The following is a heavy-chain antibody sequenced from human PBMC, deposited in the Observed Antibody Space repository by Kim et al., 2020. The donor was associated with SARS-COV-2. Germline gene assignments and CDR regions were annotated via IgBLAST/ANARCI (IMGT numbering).Heavy chain of an antibody. CDR2: IKSKTDGGTT. Sequence: GGSLRLSCAASGFTFSNAWMSWVRQAPGKGLEWVGRIKSKTDGGTTDYAAPVKGRFTISRDDSKNTLYLQMNSLKTEDTAVYYCTTDIRFFNTNPRDYWGQGTLVTVSS. D-gene: IGHD3-3*01. J-gene: IGHJ4*02. CDR1: GFTFSNAW. CDR3: TTDIRFFNTNPRDY. V-gene: IGHV3-15*01.